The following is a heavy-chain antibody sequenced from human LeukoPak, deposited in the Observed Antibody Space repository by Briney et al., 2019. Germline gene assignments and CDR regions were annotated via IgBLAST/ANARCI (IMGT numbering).Heavy chain of an antibody. Sequence: GGSLRLSCAASGFTFDDYAMHWVRQAPGKGLEWVSLISWDGGSTYYADSVKGRFTISRDNSKNTLYLQMNSLRAEDTAVYYCANMGVFGVVIDYWGQGTLVTVSS. CDR1: GFTFDDYA. CDR3: ANMGVFGVVIDY. CDR2: ISWDGGST. D-gene: IGHD3-3*01. J-gene: IGHJ4*02. V-gene: IGHV3-43D*03.